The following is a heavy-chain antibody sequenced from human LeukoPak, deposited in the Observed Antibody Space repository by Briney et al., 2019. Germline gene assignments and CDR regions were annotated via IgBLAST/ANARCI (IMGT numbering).Heavy chain of an antibody. Sequence: PSETLSLTCSVSGGSISTYYWSWIRQLPGKGLEWIGYIYYTGTTNYNPSLRSRVTISVDTSRNQFSLRLSSVTAADTAVYYCAREDPQTTVPEGMDVWGHGTTVIVSS. D-gene: IGHD4-17*01. J-gene: IGHJ6*02. CDR2: IYYTGTT. CDR3: AREDPQTTVPEGMDV. CDR1: GGSISTYY. V-gene: IGHV4-59*01.